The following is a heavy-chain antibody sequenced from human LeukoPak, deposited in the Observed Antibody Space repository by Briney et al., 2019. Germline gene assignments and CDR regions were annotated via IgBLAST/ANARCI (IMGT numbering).Heavy chain of an antibody. J-gene: IGHJ5*02. D-gene: IGHD6-19*01. V-gene: IGHV4-59*04. CDR3: ARGASSGPFNWFDP. CDR1: EFTFSSYT. CDR2: IYYSGST. Sequence: GSLRLSCAASEFTFSSYTMNWVRQPPGKGLEWIGTIYYSGSTYYNPSLKSRVSISVDTSKNQFSLKLSSVTAADTAVYYCARGASSGPFNWFDPWGQGTLVTVSS.